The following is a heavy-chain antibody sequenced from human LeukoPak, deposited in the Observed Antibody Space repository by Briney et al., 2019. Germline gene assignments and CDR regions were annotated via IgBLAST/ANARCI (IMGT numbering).Heavy chain of an antibody. V-gene: IGHV4-59*01. Sequence: SETLSLTCTVSGGSISSYYWSWIRQPPGKGLEWIGYVFYIGSTDYNPSPKSRVTISVDTSKNQFSLKLSSVTAADTAVYYCARGAHYFDYWGQGTLVTVSS. CDR2: VFYIGST. CDR1: GGSISSYY. J-gene: IGHJ4*02. CDR3: ARGAHYFDY.